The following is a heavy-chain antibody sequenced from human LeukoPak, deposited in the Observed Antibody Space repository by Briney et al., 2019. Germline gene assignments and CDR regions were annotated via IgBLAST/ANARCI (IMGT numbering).Heavy chain of an antibody. CDR1: GFTFSSYW. CDR3: ARGRPHGNDY. CDR2: IASDGSST. J-gene: IGHJ4*02. D-gene: IGHD4-23*01. Sequence: GGSLRLSCSASGFTFSSYWMNWVRQAPGKGLVWVSRIASDGSSTTYADSVKGRFSISRDNDKNTLYLQMNSLRVEDTAVYYCARGRPHGNDYWGQGTLVTVSS. V-gene: IGHV3-74*01.